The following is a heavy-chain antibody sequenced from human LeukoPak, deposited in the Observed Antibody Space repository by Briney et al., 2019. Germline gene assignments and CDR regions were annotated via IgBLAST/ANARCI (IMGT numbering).Heavy chain of an antibody. V-gene: IGHV4-39*07. CDR3: ARDLYPRKSHSSSTPH. CDR1: GGSISSSSYY. D-gene: IGHD6-13*01. J-gene: IGHJ4*02. CDR2: IYYSGST. Sequence: SETLSLTCTVSGGSISSSSYYWGWIRQPPGKGLEWIGSIYYSGSTYYNPSLKSRVTISVDTSKNQFSLKLSSVTAADTAVYYCARDLYPRKSHSSSTPHWGQGTLVTVSS.